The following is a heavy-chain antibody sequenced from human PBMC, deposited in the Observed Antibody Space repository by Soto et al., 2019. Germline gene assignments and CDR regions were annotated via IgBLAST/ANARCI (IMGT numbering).Heavy chain of an antibody. CDR1: GGSFSGYY. J-gene: IGHJ5*02. CDR2: INHSGST. Sequence: SETLSLTCAVYGGSFSGYYWSWIRQPPGKGLEWIGEINHSGSTNYNPSLKSRVTISVDTSKNQFSLKLSSVTAADTAVYYCARGRGMGQWLPSNWFDPRGQGTLVTVSS. D-gene: IGHD6-19*01. CDR3: ARGRGMGQWLPSNWFDP. V-gene: IGHV4-34*01.